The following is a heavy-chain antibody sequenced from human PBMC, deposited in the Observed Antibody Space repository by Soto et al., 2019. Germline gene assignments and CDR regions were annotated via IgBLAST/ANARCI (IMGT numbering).Heavy chain of an antibody. CDR1: SGSISSSNW. CDR3: ASKGRYCSGGSCYYFDY. J-gene: IGHJ4*02. D-gene: IGHD2-15*01. CDR2: IYHSGST. V-gene: IGHV4-4*02. Sequence: SETLSLTCAVSSGSISSSNWWSWVRQPPGKGLEWIGEIYHSGSTNYNPSLKSRVTISVDKSKNQFSLKLSSVTAADTAVYYCASKGRYCSGGSCYYFDYWGQGTLVTVS.